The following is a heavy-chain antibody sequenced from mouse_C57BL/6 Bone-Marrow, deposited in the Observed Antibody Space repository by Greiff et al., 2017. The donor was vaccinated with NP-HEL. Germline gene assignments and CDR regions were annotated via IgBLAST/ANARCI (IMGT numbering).Heavy chain of an antibody. CDR2: IYPGSGST. Sequence: VQLQQPGAELVKPGASVKMSCKASGYTFTSYWITWVKQRPGQGLEWIGDIYPGSGSTNYNEKFKSKATLTVDTSSSTAYMQLSSLTSEDSAVYYCARILYPEEYYFDYWGQGTTLTVSS. CDR1: GYTFTSYW. D-gene: IGHD2-12*01. CDR3: ARILYPEEYYFDY. J-gene: IGHJ2*01. V-gene: IGHV1-55*01.